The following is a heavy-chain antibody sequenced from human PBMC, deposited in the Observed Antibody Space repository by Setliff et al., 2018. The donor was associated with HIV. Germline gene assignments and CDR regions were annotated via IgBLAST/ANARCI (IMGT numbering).Heavy chain of an antibody. Sequence: SVKVSCQASGGSFSSYAIGWVRQAPGQGLEWVGGIIPMFETAKYAQKFQGRVTITADESTSTAYMELSSLRSEDTAVFYCARGYYDSSGYENWFDPWGQGTLVTVSS. D-gene: IGHD3-22*01. CDR1: GGSFSSYA. CDR2: IIPMFETA. V-gene: IGHV1-69*13. CDR3: ARGYYDSSGYENWFDP. J-gene: IGHJ5*02.